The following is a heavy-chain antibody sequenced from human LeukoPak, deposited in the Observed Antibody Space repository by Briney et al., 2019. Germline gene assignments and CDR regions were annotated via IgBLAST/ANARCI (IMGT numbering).Heavy chain of an antibody. CDR1: GYTFTSYD. D-gene: IGHD3-22*01. CDR2: MNPNSGNT. CDR3: ARTTYYYDSSGYYDWFDP. V-gene: IGHV1-8*03. J-gene: IGHJ5*02. Sequence: ASVKVSCKASGYTFTSYDINWVRQATGQGLEWMGWMNPNSGNTSYAQKFQGRVTITRNTSISTAYMELSSLRSEDTAVYYCARTTYYYDSSGYYDWFDPWGQGTLVTVSS.